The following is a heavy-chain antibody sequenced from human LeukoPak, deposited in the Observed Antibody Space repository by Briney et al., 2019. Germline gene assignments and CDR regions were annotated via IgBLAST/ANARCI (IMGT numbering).Heavy chain of an antibody. Sequence: ASVKVSCKASGCTFTSYYMHWVRQAPGQGLEWMGIINPSGGSTSYAQKFQGRVTMTRDMSTSTVYMELSSLRSEDTAVYYCASELDYGDHGGYWGQGTLVTVSS. CDR1: GCTFTSYY. CDR3: ASELDYGDHGGY. CDR2: INPSGGST. J-gene: IGHJ4*02. D-gene: IGHD4-17*01. V-gene: IGHV1-46*01.